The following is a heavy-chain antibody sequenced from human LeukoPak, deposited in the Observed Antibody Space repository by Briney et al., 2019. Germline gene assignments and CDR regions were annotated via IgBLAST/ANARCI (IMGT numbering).Heavy chain of an antibody. J-gene: IGHJ5*02. D-gene: IGHD3-10*01. CDR2: ISANNGNT. CDR1: GYTFTSYG. V-gene: IGHV1-18*01. CDR3: ARVYGSGSSNRFDP. Sequence: ASVKLSCTASGYTFTSYGISWVRQAPGQGLEWMGWISANNGNTNYALKLQGRVSMTTDTFTSTAYMELTSLSSDDTAVYYCARVYGSGSSNRFDPWGQGTLVTVSS.